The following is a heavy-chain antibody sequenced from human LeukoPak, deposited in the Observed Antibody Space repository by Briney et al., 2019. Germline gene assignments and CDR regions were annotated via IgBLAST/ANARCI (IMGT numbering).Heavy chain of an antibody. D-gene: IGHD3-3*01. CDR2: IWYDGSNK. Sequence: GGSLRLSCAASGFTFSSYAMHWVRQAPGKGLEWVAVIWYDGSNKYYADSVKGRFTISRDNSKNTLYLQMNSLRAEDTAVYYCARVQYYDFWSGYYYYYYGMDVWGQGTTVTVSS. CDR3: ARVQYYDFWSGYYYYYYGMDV. J-gene: IGHJ6*02. V-gene: IGHV3-33*08. CDR1: GFTFSSYA.